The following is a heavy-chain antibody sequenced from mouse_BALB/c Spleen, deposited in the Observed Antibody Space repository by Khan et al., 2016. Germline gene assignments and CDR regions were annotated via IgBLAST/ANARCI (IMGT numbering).Heavy chain of an antibody. J-gene: IGHJ1*01. CDR3: ARDPFYYYGSSYWYFDV. D-gene: IGHD1-1*01. CDR2: ISYDGSN. V-gene: IGHV3-6*02. CDR1: GYSITSGYY. Sequence: VQLKESGPGLVKPSQSLSLTCSVTGYSITSGYYWNWIRQFPGNKLEWMGYISYDGSNNYNPSLNNRISITRDTSKNQFFLKLNSVTTEDTATXYCARDPFYYYGSSYWYFDVWGAGTTVTVSS.